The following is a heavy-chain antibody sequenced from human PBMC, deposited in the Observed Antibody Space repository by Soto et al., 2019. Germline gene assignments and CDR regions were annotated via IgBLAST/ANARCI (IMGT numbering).Heavy chain of an antibody. CDR3: ERDRITTRGDAFDL. J-gene: IGHJ3*01. Sequence: QVQLVQSGAEVRKPGSSVKVSCKAPGGTFSTYIISWVRQAPGQGLEWIGRIIPIPDITNYAQKFQGRVTVTADRSTSTAYMELTSLKSEDTAVYYCERDRITTRGDAFDLWGQGTMVTVSS. V-gene: IGHV1-69*08. CDR1: GGTFSTYI. D-gene: IGHD3-3*01. CDR2: IIPIPDIT.